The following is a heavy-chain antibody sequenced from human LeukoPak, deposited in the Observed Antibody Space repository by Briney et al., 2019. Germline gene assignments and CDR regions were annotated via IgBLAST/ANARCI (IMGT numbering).Heavy chain of an antibody. CDR1: GFTFSSYA. D-gene: IGHD3-22*01. CDR2: ISGSGGST. CDR3: ARAVSGNYYDSSGYYYDY. J-gene: IGHJ4*02. V-gene: IGHV3-23*01. Sequence: GGSLRLSCAASGFTFSSYAMSWVRQAPGKGLEWVSAISGSGGSTYYADSVKGRFTISRDNSKNTLYLQMNSLRAEDTAVYYCARAVSGNYYDSSGYYYDYWGQGTLVTVSS.